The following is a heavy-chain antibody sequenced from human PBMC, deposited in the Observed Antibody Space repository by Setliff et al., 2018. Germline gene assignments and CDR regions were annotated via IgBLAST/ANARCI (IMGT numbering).Heavy chain of an antibody. J-gene: IGHJ3*02. D-gene: IGHD6-13*01. V-gene: IGHV3-21*01. CDR3: ASAGHSGSWFPFDAFHI. CDR2: ISRSSTYI. Sequence: GESLKISCAASGFTFSTHSMNWVRQAPGKGLEWVSSISRSSTYIYHADSMKGRFTISRDNAKNSLYLQMNSLRAEDTAVYYCASAGHSGSWFPFDAFHIWGQGTMVTVS. CDR1: GFTFSTHS.